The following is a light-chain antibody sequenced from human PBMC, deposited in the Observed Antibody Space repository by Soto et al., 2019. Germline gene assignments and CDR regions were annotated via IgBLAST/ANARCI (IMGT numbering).Light chain of an antibody. J-gene: IGLJ3*02. CDR2: EDR. V-gene: IGLV3-27*01. Sequence: SYELTQPSSVSVSPGQTARITCSGNILTKKTARWFQQKPGQAPVLVIYEDRERPSGIPERFSGSSSGATVTLTISGAQVEDEADYYCYSTTDTIGVFGGGTKVTVL. CDR3: YSTTDTIGV. CDR1: ILTKKT.